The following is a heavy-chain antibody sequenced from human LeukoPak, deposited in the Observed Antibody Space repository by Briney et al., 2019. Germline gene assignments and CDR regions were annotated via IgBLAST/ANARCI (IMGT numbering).Heavy chain of an antibody. CDR2: ISGSGTVT. CDR1: GFTFSLYE. Sequence: PGGSLRRPCAASGFTFSLYEMNWVRQAPGKGLEWISYISGSGTVTHYADSVKGRFTISRDNSKNTLYLQMNSLRAEDTAVYYCAKHYYDSSGYYSVNGYWDQGTLVTVSS. D-gene: IGHD3-22*01. CDR3: AKHYYDSSGYYSVNGY. J-gene: IGHJ4*02. V-gene: IGHV3-23*01.